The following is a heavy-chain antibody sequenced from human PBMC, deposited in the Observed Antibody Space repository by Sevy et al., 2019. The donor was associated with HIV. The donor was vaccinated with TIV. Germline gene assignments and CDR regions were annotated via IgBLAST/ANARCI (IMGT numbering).Heavy chain of an antibody. CDR2: IWYDGSNK. CDR3: ARAGVCGGDCYYDY. J-gene: IGHJ4*02. CDR1: GFTFSSYG. D-gene: IGHD2-21*02. Sequence: GGSLRLSCAASGFTFSSYGMHWVRQAPGKGLEWVAVIWYDGSNKYYADSVKGRFTISRDNSKNTLYLQMNSLRAEGTAVYYCARAGVCGGDCYYDYWGQGTLVTVSS. V-gene: IGHV3-33*01.